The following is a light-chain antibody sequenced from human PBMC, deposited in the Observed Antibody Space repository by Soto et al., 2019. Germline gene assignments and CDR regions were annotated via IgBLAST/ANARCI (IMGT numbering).Light chain of an antibody. CDR1: RSFSSSY. CDR3: QQYGSSPPYT. V-gene: IGKV3-20*01. CDR2: AAS. Sequence: EIVLTQSPDTVSLSPGERATLSCRASRSFSSSYLAWYQQKPGQAPRLLIYAASCRATGIPDRFSGSKSGTDFTLTISRLEPEDSAVYYCQQYGSSPPYTFGQGTKLEIK. J-gene: IGKJ2*01.